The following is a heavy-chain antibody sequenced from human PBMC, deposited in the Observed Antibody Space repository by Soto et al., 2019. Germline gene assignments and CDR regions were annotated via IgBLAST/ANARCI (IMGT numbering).Heavy chain of an antibody. CDR1: GYSFTTYW. CDR2: IYPGDSDT. CDR3: ARQARYSSSWPD. D-gene: IGHD6-13*01. V-gene: IGHV5-51*01. Sequence: GESLKLSCKASGYSFTTYWIGWVRQMPGKGLEWMGIIYPGDSDTRYRPSFQGQVTISADKSISTAYLQWSSLKASDTAMYYCARQARYSSSWPDWGQGTLVTVSS. J-gene: IGHJ4*02.